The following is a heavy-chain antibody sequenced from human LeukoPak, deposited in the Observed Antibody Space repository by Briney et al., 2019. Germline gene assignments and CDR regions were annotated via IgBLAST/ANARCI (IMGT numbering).Heavy chain of an antibody. CDR3: ARRYCTNGVCYHDRGAFDI. D-gene: IGHD2-8*01. J-gene: IGHJ3*02. V-gene: IGHV1-69*06. Sequence: GASVKVSCKASGGTFSTYAINWVRQALGQGLEWMGGIIPIFGTANYAQKFQGRVTITAEKSTSTAYMELSSLRSEDTAVYYCARRYCTNGVCYHDRGAFDIWGQGTMVTVSS. CDR2: IIPIFGTA. CDR1: GGTFSTYA.